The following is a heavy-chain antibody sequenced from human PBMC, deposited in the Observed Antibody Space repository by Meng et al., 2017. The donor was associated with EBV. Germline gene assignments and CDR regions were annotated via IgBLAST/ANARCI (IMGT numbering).Heavy chain of an antibody. D-gene: IGHD3-10*01. Sequence: QVPLAPASAEVKKPVSSVRVSCKTSGGSFRYYAISWVRQAPGQGLEGLGGFLPRLGAPNYAQKFHGRVKITADESTSTHYMDLSSLISEDTAIYYCASESGRGYTPDYWGQGTLVTVSS. CDR2: FLPRLGAP. V-gene: IGHV1-69*01. CDR3: ASESGRGYTPDY. J-gene: IGHJ4*02. CDR1: GGSFRYYA.